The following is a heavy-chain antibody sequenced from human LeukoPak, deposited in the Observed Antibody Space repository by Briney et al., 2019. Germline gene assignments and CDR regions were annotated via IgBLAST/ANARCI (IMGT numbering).Heavy chain of an antibody. CDR3: ARGTAPYYYYGMDV. Sequence: GESLKISCKGSGYTFISYGISWVRQAPGQGLEWMGWISAYNGNTNYAQKLQGRVTMTTDTSTSTAYMELRSLRSDDTAVYYCARGTAPYYYYGMDVWGQGTTVTVSS. V-gene: IGHV1-18*01. CDR1: GYTFISYG. J-gene: IGHJ6*02. D-gene: IGHD1-1*01. CDR2: ISAYNGNT.